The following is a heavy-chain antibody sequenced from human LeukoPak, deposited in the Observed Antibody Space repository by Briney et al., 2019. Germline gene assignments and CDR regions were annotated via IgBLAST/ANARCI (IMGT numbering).Heavy chain of an antibody. CDR2: ISWNSGSI. CDR3: AKCHSYGFFNAFDI. Sequence: PGGSLRLSCAASEFTLDDYAMHWVRQAPGKGLEWVSGISWNSGSIGYADSVKGRFTISRDNAKNSLYLQMNSLRAEDTALYYCAKCHSYGFFNAFDIWGQGTMVTVSS. V-gene: IGHV3-9*01. CDR1: EFTLDDYA. D-gene: IGHD5-18*01. J-gene: IGHJ3*02.